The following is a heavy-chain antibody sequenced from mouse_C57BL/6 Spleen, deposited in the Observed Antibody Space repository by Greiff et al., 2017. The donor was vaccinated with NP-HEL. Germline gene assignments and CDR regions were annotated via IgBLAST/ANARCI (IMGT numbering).Heavy chain of an antibody. Sequence: DVQLQESGPELVRPGASVKISCKASGYSFTGYYMNWVKQSPEKSLEWIGEINPSTGGTTYNQKFKAKATLTVDKSSSTAYMQLKSLTSEDSAVYYCARQLRLRGYAMDYWGQGTSVTVSS. CDR1: GYSFTGYY. V-gene: IGHV1-42*01. CDR3: ARQLRLRGYAMDY. D-gene: IGHD3-2*02. J-gene: IGHJ4*01. CDR2: INPSTGGT.